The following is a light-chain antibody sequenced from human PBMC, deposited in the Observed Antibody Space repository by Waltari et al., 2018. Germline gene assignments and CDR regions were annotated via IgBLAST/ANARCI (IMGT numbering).Light chain of an antibody. CDR2: EVS. V-gene: IGKV1-9*01. CDR1: QGVRAL. Sequence: DIQLTQSPSSLSASVGDRVTITCRASQGVRALLAGYQHKPGKAPKLLIYEVSTLQSGVPSRCSGGGSGTEFTLTITSLQPEDFATYYCQQLNTYPITFGQGTRLEIK. J-gene: IGKJ5*01. CDR3: QQLNTYPIT.